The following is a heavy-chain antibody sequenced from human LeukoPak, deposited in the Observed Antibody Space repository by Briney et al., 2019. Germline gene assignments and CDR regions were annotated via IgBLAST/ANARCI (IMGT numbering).Heavy chain of an antibody. CDR1: GFTFSNYV. V-gene: IGHV3-23*01. J-gene: IGHJ4*02. Sequence: GGSLRLSCAASGFTFSNYVMSWVRQAPGKGLEWVSEISGSGGSTHYTDSVKGRFTISRDNAKNTLYLQMNSLRVEDTAVYYCARGFLGSCSGGTCYSGYWGQGTLVAVSS. D-gene: IGHD2-15*01. CDR2: ISGSGGST. CDR3: ARGFLGSCSGGTCYSGY.